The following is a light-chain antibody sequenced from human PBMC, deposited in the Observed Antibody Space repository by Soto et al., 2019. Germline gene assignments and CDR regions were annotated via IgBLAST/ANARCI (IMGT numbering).Light chain of an antibody. Sequence: IQMTQSPSTLSASVGDRVIITCRASQSISSWLAWYQQKPGEAPNLLIYKASTLASGVPSRFSGSGSGTEFTLTISSLQPDDFATYYCQQYNTYSTFGPGTRWIS. CDR1: QSISSW. CDR2: KAS. J-gene: IGKJ1*01. CDR3: QQYNTYST. V-gene: IGKV1-5*03.